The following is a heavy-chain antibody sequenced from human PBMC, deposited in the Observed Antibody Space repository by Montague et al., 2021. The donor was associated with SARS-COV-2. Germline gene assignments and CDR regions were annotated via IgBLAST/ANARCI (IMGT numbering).Heavy chain of an antibody. D-gene: IGHD3-10*01. V-gene: IGHV3-21*01. CDR2: ISSSSSYI. Sequence: SLRLSCPASGFTFSSYSMNWVRQAPGKGLEWVSSISSSSSYIYYADSVKGRFTISRDNAKNSLYLQMNSLRAEDTAVVYCARSHELWVGGNPQGPGAFDIWGQGTVVTVSS. CDR1: GFTFSSYS. CDR3: ARSHELWVGGNPQGPGAFDI. J-gene: IGHJ3*02.